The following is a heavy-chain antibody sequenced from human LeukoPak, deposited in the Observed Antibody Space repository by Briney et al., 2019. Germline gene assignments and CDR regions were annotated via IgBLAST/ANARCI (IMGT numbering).Heavy chain of an antibody. V-gene: IGHV1-8*01. CDR3: ARGMFRLAAGPVPSYY. J-gene: IGHJ4*02. D-gene: IGHD6-6*01. Sequence: ASVKVSCKASGYTFTSYDINWVRQATGQGLEWMGWMNPNSGNTGCAQKFQGRVTMTRNTSISTAYMELSSLRSEDTAVYYCARGMFRLAAGPVPSYYWGQGTLVTVSS. CDR2: MNPNSGNT. CDR1: GYTFTSYD.